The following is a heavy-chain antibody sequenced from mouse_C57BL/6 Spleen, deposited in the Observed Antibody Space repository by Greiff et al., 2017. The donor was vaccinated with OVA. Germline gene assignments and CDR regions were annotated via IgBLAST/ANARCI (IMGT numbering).Heavy chain of an antibody. V-gene: IGHV6-3*01. CDR3: TIYYGYDKAY. CDR1: GFTFSNYW. J-gene: IGHJ3*01. Sequence: DVQLVESGGGLVQPGGSMKLSCVASGFTFSNYWMNWVRQSPEKGLEWVAQIRLKSDNYATHYAESVKGRFTISRDDSKSSVYLQMNNLRAEDTGIYYCTIYYGYDKAYWGQGTLVTVSA. CDR2: IRLKSDNYAT. D-gene: IGHD2-2*01.